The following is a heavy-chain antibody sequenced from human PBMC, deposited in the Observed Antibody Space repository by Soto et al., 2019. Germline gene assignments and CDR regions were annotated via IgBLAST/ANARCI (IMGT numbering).Heavy chain of an antibody. Sequence: QVQLVQSGAEVKKPGASVKVSCKASGYTFTSYAMHWVRQAPGQRLEWMGWINAGNGNTKYSQKFQGRVTITRDTSASTAYMELRSLRSEDTAVYYCARDPFVVVPSALHWCDPWGEGTLVTVSS. D-gene: IGHD2-2*01. J-gene: IGHJ5*02. CDR3: ARDPFVVVPSALHWCDP. V-gene: IGHV1-3*01. CDR1: GYTFTSYA. CDR2: INAGNGNT.